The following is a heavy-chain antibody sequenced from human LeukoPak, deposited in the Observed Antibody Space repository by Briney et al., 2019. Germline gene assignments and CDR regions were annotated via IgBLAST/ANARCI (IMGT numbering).Heavy chain of an antibody. J-gene: IGHJ4*02. CDR2: ITTSDGNT. CDR1: GFTFSSYT. V-gene: IGHV3-23*01. CDR3: AKDGGLWVSAHWGDS. Sequence: GGSLRLSCAASGFTFSSYTMSWVRQAPGKGLEWVSTITTSDGNTYHADSVKGWFTVSRDNSKNTLYLQMNSLRAEDTAVYYCAKDGGLWVSAHWGDSWGRGTLVTVSS. D-gene: IGHD7-27*01.